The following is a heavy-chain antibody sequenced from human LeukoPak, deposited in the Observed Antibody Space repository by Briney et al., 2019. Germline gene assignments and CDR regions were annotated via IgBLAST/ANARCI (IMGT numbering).Heavy chain of an antibody. CDR1: GGSISSYY. V-gene: IGHV4-59*08. J-gene: IGHJ3*02. Sequence: PSETLSLTCTVSGGSISSYYWSWIRQPPGKGLEWIGYIYYSGSTNYNPSLKSRVTISVDTSKNQFSLKLSSVTAADTAVYYCARVPAKYCSGGNCPFDIWGQGTMVTVSS. D-gene: IGHD2-15*01. CDR3: ARVPAKYCSGGNCPFDI. CDR2: IYYSGST.